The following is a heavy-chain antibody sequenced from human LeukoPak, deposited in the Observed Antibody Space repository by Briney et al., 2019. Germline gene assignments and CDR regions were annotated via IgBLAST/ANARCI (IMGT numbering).Heavy chain of an antibody. CDR2: IYYSGST. J-gene: IGHJ4*02. V-gene: IGHV4-31*03. Sequence: SETLSLTCTVSGGSISSGGYYWSWIRQHPGKGLEWIGYIYYSGSTYYNPSLKSRVTISVDTSKNQFSLKLSSVTAADTAVYYCAREGSMITFERGYFDYWGQGTLVTVSS. D-gene: IGHD3-16*01. CDR1: GGSISSGGYY. CDR3: AREGSMITFERGYFDY.